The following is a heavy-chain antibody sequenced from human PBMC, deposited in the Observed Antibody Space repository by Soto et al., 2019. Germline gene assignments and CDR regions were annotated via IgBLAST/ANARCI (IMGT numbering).Heavy chain of an antibody. CDR2: ITPMFGIG. CDR1: GGTFNRYA. Sequence: QVQLVQSGAEVKKPGSSVKVSCKASGGTFNRYAISWLRRAPGQGPEGMGGITPMFGIGNYAQKFQGRVTITADESTTTVHMELRRLTCEDTAVYYCAQTLGSAVAGPGRFDLWGRGTRVIVSS. V-gene: IGHV1-69*12. CDR3: AQTLGSAVAGPGRFDL. J-gene: IGHJ2*01. D-gene: IGHD6-19*01.